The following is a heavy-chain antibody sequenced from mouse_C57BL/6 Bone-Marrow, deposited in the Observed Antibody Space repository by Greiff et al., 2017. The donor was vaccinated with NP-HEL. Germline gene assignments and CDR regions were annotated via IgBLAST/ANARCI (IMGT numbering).Heavy chain of an antibody. D-gene: IGHD1-1*01. J-gene: IGHJ1*03. CDR1: GYTFTDYY. Sequence: QVQLQQSGPELVKPGASVKISCKASGYTFTDYYINWVKQRPGQGLEWIGWIYPGSGNTKYNEKFKGKATLTVDTFSSTAYMQFSSLTSEDSAVYFCARCTTVVATYWYFDVWGTGTTVTVSS. CDR3: ARCTTVVATYWYFDV. CDR2: IYPGSGNT. V-gene: IGHV1-84*01.